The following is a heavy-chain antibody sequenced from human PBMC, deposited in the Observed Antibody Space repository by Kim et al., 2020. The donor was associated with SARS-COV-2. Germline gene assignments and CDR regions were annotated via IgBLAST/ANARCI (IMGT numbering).Heavy chain of an antibody. CDR1: SGSISDYY. V-gene: IGHV4-59*01. Sequence: SETLSLTCTVSSGSISDYYCTWIRQTPGQGLEWIGHMFYSGKTTYNPSLKSRVAILGDTSKNQWSLRLTSVTAADTAAYYLASQRLDYGMDVWGPGTTVT. D-gene: IGHD2-2*01. J-gene: IGHJ6*02. CDR2: MFYSGKT. CDR3: ASQRLDYGMDV.